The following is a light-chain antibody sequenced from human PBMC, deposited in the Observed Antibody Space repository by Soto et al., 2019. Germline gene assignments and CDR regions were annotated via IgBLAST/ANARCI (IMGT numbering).Light chain of an antibody. CDR1: QSISSW. CDR3: QQYNSYPRT. CDR2: KAS. V-gene: IGKV1-5*03. J-gene: IGKJ1*01. Sequence: DIQMTKSPSTLSASVGDRVTITWRASQSISSWLAWYQQKPGKAPKLLIYKASSLESGVPSRFSGSGSGTEFTLTIRSLQPDDFATYYCQQYNSYPRTFGQGTKVDIK.